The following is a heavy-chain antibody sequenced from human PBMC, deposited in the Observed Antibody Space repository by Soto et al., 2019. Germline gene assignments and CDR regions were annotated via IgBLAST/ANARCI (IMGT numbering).Heavy chain of an antibody. J-gene: IGHJ4*02. V-gene: IGHV4-39*01. CDR3: QRNDMKNEFAF. CDR2: GYQSGNT. Sequence: SETLSLACSFSVFSIGSIIHYWAWIRQAPGQGLEWIVSGYQSGNTYYNPSLRNRVAVSLDTSTNQISLRVKSVTASDTGVYFCQRNDMKNEFAFWGQGTPVTVSS. D-gene: IGHD3-22*01. CDR1: VFSIGSIIHY.